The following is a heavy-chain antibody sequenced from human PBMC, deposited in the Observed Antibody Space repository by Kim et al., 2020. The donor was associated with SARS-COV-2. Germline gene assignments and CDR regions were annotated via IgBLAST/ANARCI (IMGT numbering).Heavy chain of an antibody. D-gene: IGHD6-13*01. J-gene: IGHJ6*02. CDR3: ARDRGSSWFTNRLHYYYGMGV. CDR1: GGTFSSYA. CDR2: IIPILGIA. V-gene: IGHV1-69*04. Sequence: SVKVSCKPSGGTFSSYAISWVRQAPGQGLEWMGRIIPILGIANYAQKFQGRVTITADKSTSTAYMELSSLRSEDTAVYYCARDRGSSWFTNRLHYYYGMGVWGQGTTVTVSS.